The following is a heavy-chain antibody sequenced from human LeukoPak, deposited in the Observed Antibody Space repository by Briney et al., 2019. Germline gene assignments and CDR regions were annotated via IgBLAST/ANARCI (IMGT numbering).Heavy chain of an antibody. CDR1: GFTFSSYA. Sequence: GGSLRLSCSASGFTFSSYAMHWVRQAPGKGLEYVSAISPDGGNTYYADSVKGRFSISRDNSKNTLYLQMSSLRSEDTAVYYCVPKGTEGYWGQGTLVTVSS. V-gene: IGHV3-64D*06. J-gene: IGHJ4*02. CDR3: VPKGTEGY. CDR2: ISPDGGNT.